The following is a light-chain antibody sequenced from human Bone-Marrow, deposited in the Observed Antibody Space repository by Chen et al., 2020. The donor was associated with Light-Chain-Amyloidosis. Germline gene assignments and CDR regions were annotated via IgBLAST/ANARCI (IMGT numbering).Light chain of an antibody. CDR2: DAS. CDR3: QQRSNWLWT. Sequence: DIQMTQSLSTLSASVGDRVTITCRASQSISSWLAWYQQKPGKAPKLLIYDASSLESGVPSRFSGSGSGTEFTLTISSLQPDDFATYYCQQRSNWLWTFGQGTKVEIK. V-gene: IGKV1-5*01. J-gene: IGKJ1*01. CDR1: QSISSW.